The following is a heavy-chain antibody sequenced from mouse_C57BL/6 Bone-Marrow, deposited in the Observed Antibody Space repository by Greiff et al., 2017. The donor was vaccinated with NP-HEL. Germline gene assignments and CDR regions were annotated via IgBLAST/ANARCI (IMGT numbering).Heavy chain of an antibody. J-gene: IGHJ2*01. Sequence: QVQLQQSGAELARPGASVKMSCKASGYTFTSYTMHWVKQRPGQGLEWIGYINPSSGYTKYNQKFKDKATLTADKSSSTAYMQLSSLTSEDSAVYYCASSPYYDYDEDYCDYWGQGTTLTVSS. V-gene: IGHV1-4*01. CDR2: INPSSGYT. D-gene: IGHD2-4*01. CDR1: GYTFTSYT. CDR3: ASSPYYDYDEDYCDY.